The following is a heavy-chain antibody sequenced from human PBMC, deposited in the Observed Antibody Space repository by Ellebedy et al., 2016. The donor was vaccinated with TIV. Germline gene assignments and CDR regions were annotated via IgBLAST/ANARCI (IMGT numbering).Heavy chain of an antibody. CDR2: ISGSGGST. J-gene: IGHJ4*02. CDR3: AKGRWLQPYGGFDY. V-gene: IGHV3-23*01. CDR1: GFTFSSYA. Sequence: GESLKISCAASGFTFSSYAMSWVRQAPGKGLEWVSAISGSGGSTYYADSVKGRFTISRDNSKNTLYLQMNSLRAEDTAVYYCAKGRWLQPYGGFDYWGQGTLVTVSS. D-gene: IGHD5-24*01.